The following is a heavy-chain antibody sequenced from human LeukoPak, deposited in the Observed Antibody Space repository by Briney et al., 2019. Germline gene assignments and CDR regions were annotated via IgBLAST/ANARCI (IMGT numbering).Heavy chain of an antibody. Sequence: GGSLRLSCAASGFPSDDYAMRWVRQAPGKGVEWVSGISWHTGTTAYAESVKGRFTISSDSAKNSLYLQMDSLRVEDTALYYCAKSGRKYYPVLGLDFWGQGALVTVSS. J-gene: IGHJ4*02. CDR2: ISWHTGTT. V-gene: IGHV3-9*02. CDR1: GFPSDDYA. CDR3: AKSGRKYYPVLGLDF. D-gene: IGHD1-26*01.